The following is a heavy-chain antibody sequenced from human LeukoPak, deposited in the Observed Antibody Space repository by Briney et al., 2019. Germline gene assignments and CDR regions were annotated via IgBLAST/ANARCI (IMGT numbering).Heavy chain of an antibody. CDR3: ARIEYDFWSGYYTIDY. CDR1: GYSISSGYY. V-gene: IGHV4-38-2*02. J-gene: IGHJ4*02. D-gene: IGHD3-3*01. Sequence: PSETLSLTCTVSGYSISSGYYWGWIRQPPGKGLEWIGSIYHSGSTYYNPSLKSRVTISVDTSKNQFSLKLSSVTAADTAVYYCARIEYDFWSGYYTIDYWGQGTLVTVSS. CDR2: IYHSGST.